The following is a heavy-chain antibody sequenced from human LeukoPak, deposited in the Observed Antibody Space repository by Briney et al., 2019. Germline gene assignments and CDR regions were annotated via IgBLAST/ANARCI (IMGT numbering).Heavy chain of an antibody. CDR1: GFTVSSNY. J-gene: IGHJ4*02. V-gene: IGHV3-53*01. CDR2: IYSDGST. Sequence: GGSLRLSCAASGFTVSSNYMSWVRQAPGKGLEWVSVIYSDGSTYYADSVKGRFTISRDNSKNTLYLQMNGLRAEDTAVYYCARDWGYCSSTSCHVFDYWGQGTLVTVSS. D-gene: IGHD2-2*01. CDR3: ARDWGYCSSTSCHVFDY.